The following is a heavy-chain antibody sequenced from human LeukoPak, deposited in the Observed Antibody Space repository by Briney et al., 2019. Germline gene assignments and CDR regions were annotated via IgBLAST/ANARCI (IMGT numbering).Heavy chain of an antibody. CDR3: ARDYYDSSADI. CDR2: IIPILGIA. J-gene: IGHJ3*02. Sequence: GASVKVSCKASGGTFSSYAISWVRQAPGQGLEWMGRIIPILGIANYAQKFQGRVTITADKSTSTAYMELSSLRSEDTAVYYCARDYYDSSADIWGQGTMVTVSS. V-gene: IGHV1-69*04. D-gene: IGHD3-22*01. CDR1: GGTFSSYA.